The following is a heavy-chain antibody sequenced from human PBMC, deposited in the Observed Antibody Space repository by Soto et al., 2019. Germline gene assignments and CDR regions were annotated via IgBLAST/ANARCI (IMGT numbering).Heavy chain of an antibody. J-gene: IGHJ1*01. CDR1: GYTFTSYY. Sequence: ASVKVSCKASGYTFTSYYMHWVRQAPGQGLEWMGIINPSGGSTSYAQKFQGRVTMTRDTSTSTVYMELSSLRSEDTAVYYCARDMREGSIAAAGTGPAEYFQHWGQGTLVTVSS. CDR2: INPSGGST. D-gene: IGHD6-13*01. CDR3: ARDMREGSIAAAGTGPAEYFQH. V-gene: IGHV1-46*01.